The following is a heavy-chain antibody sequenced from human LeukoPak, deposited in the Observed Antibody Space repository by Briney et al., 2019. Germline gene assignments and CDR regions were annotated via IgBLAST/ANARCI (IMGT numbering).Heavy chain of an antibody. J-gene: IGHJ3*02. V-gene: IGHV1-2*02. CDR3: ATRKRPGTGDAFDI. CDR2: INPNSGGT. Sequence: ASVKVSCKASGYTFTGYYMHWVRQAPGQGLEWMGWINPNSGGTNYAQKFQGRVTMTRDTSISTAYMELSRLRSDDTAVYYCATRKRPGTGDAFDIWGQGTMVTVSS. CDR1: GYTFTGYY.